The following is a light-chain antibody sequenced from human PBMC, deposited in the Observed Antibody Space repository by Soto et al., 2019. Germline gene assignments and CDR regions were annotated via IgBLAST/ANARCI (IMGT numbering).Light chain of an antibody. CDR3: QQRNMWPIT. V-gene: IGKV3-11*01. J-gene: IGKJ5*01. CDR2: DAY. CDR1: QSFRGL. Sequence: VVLTQSPVAYSLSPVEISTLSCRASQSFRGLLAWYQQKPGQAPRLLIYDAYNRATGIPPRFSGSGSGTDFTLTISSLEPEDSAVYYCQQRNMWPITFGQGTRLEIK.